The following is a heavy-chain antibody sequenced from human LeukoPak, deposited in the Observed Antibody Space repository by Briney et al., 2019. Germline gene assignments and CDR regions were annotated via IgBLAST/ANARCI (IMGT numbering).Heavy chain of an antibody. CDR3: ARGSVYCSDSSWYVIDAFDI. D-gene: IGHD2-15*01. CDR2: IWYDGSNK. J-gene: IGHJ3*02. V-gene: IGHV3-33*08. CDR1: GFTFSSYG. Sequence: GGSLTLSCAASGFTFSSYGMHWVRQAPGKGLEWVAVIWYDGSNKYYPDSVKGRFTIARDNSKNNLFLQMNSLTAEDTAVYYCARGSVYCSDSSWYVIDAFDIWGQGTMVTVSS.